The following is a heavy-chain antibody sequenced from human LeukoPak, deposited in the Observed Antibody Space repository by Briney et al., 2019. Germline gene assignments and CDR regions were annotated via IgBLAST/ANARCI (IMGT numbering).Heavy chain of an antibody. CDR1: GFTFSSYG. J-gene: IGHJ4*02. V-gene: IGHV3-30*18. Sequence: GGSLRLSRAASGFTFSSYGMHWVRQAPGKGLEWVAVISYDGSNTYYADSVKGRFTISRDNSKNMLYLQMNSLRAEDTAVYYCAKPYYYGSRSYMDYWGQGTLVTVSS. D-gene: IGHD3-10*01. CDR2: ISYDGSNT. CDR3: AKPYYYGSRSYMDY.